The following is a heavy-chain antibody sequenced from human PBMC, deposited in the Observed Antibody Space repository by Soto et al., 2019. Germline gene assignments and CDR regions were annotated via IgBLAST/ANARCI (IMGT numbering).Heavy chain of an antibody. Sequence: GGSLRLSCAASGFAFSNYGMSWVRQAPGKGLEWVSALPEIGTNTYYADSVKGRFTISRDNSKNTLFLQINNLRAGDTAVYYCAKKSGVGATWYFDYWGQGTLVTVSS. CDR1: GFAFSNYG. D-gene: IGHD1-26*01. CDR2: LPEIGTNT. CDR3: AKKSGVGATWYFDY. V-gene: IGHV3-23*01. J-gene: IGHJ4*02.